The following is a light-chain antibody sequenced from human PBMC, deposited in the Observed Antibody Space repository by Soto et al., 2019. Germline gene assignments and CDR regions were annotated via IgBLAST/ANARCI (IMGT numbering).Light chain of an antibody. J-gene: IGKJ4*01. CDR1: QSVSSNY. V-gene: IGKV3-20*01. CDR3: QQYCSSLLT. CDR2: GAS. Sequence: EMVLTQSPGTLSLSPGERATLSCRASQSVSSNYLAWYEQKPGQAPRLLIYGASSRAAGIPDRFSGSGSGTAFTLSISRLEPDDFAVYYCQQYCSSLLTFGGGTKVEIK.